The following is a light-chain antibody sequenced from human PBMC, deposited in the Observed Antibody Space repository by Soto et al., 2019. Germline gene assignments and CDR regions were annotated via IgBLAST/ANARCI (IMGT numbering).Light chain of an antibody. Sequence: EIVMTQSPVTLSASPGESATLSCRASQSVDNNVAWYQQKPGQAPRLLIVGSFARATGIPARFSGSGSGSEFTLTISGLQSEDFATYYCQQSYRTPHTFGQGTKLETK. CDR2: GSF. CDR1: QSVDNN. J-gene: IGKJ2*01. CDR3: QQSYRTPHT. V-gene: IGKV3-15*01.